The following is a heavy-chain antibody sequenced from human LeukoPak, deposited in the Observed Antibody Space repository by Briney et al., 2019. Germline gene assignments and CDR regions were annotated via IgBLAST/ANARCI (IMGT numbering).Heavy chain of an antibody. Sequence: TETLSLTCTVSGGSISSYYWSWIRQPPGKGLEWIGYIYYSGSTNYNPSLKSRVTISVDTSKNQFSLKLSSVTAADTAVYYCARVGGSRDGYNLDAFDIWGQGTMVTVSS. CDR1: GGSISSYY. CDR3: ARVGGSRDGYNLDAFDI. J-gene: IGHJ3*02. V-gene: IGHV4-59*01. D-gene: IGHD5-24*01. CDR2: IYYSGST.